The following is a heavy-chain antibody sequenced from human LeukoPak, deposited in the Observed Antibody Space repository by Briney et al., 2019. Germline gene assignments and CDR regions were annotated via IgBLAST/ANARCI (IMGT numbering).Heavy chain of an antibody. J-gene: IGHJ4*02. CDR1: GFTFSSYG. CDR3: AKGHLHYSSSWYLPGTFDY. D-gene: IGHD6-13*01. V-gene: IGHV3-30*18. CDR2: ISYDGSNK. Sequence: GGSLRLSCAASGFTFSSYGMHWVRQAPGKGLEWVAVISYDGSNKYYADSVKGRFTISRDNSKNTLYLQMNSLRAEDTAVYYCAKGHLHYSSSWYLPGTFDYWGQGTLVTVSS.